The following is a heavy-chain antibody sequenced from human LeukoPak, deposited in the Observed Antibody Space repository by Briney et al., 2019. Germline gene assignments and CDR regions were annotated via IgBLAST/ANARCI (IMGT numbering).Heavy chain of an antibody. CDR1: GFTFDDYD. J-gene: IGHJ3*02. Sequence: PGGSLRLTCAASGFTFDDYDMHWVRQAPGEGLEWVSGISWNSGSIGYAASVKGRFTISRDNAKNSLYLQMSSLRAEDTALYYCAEYPTPCYYVTSGQPNDAIDIWGQGTMVTVSS. D-gene: IGHD3-22*01. CDR2: ISWNSGSI. CDR3: AEYPTPCYYVTSGQPNDAIDI. V-gene: IGHV3-9*01.